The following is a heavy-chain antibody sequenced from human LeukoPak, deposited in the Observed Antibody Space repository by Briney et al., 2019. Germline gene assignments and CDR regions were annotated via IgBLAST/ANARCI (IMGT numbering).Heavy chain of an antibody. Sequence: SEPLSLTCPVSGGSISSSSYYWGWIRQPPGKGLEWIGSIYYSGSTHYTPSLKSRFTISVDTSKNQFSLKLSSVTAADTAVYYCARSKWELYYFDYWGQGTLVTVSS. CDR1: GGSISSSSYY. V-gene: IGHV4-39*07. CDR3: ARSKWELYYFDY. D-gene: IGHD1-26*01. J-gene: IGHJ4*02. CDR2: IYYSGST.